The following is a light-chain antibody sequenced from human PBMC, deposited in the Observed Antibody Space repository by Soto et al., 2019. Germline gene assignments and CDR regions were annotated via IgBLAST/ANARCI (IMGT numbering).Light chain of an antibody. V-gene: IGLV2-14*01. J-gene: IGLJ2*01. CDR3: NSYTNRITRL. CDR2: EVS. CDR1: SSDVGGYNY. Sequence: QSVLTQPASVSGSPGQSITISCTGTSSDVGGYNYVSWYQQHPGKAPKLIIYEVSHRPSGVSNRFSGSKSGNTASLTISGLQAEDEANYYCNSYTNRITRLFGGGTKLTVL.